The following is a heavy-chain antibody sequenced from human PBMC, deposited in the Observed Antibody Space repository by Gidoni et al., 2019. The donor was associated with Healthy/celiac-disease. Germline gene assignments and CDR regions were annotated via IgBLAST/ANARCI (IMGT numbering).Heavy chain of an antibody. J-gene: IGHJ6*02. D-gene: IGHD6-13*01. CDR2: SNHSGRT. CDR1: GGSFSGYY. V-gene: IGHV4-34*01. CDR3: ARGRAAAGRYYYYGMDV. Sequence: QVRLQQWGAGLLKPSETLSLTCAVYGGSFSGYYWSWIRQPPGKGLEWIGESNHSGRTNYDPSLKSRVTISVDTSKNQFSLKLSSVTAADTAVYYCARGRAAAGRYYYYGMDVWGQGTTVTVSS.